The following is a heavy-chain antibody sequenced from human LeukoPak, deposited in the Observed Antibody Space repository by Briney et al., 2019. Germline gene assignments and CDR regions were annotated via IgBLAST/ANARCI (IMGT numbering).Heavy chain of an antibody. Sequence: PSETLSLTYAVYGVSFSGDYWTWIRQPPGQGLEWIGEINHSGSTKYNPSLKSRVAISVDTSKNQFALKLSSVTAADTAVYYCARGTMLHVIRYFDLWGRGTLVTVSS. J-gene: IGHJ2*01. CDR3: ARGTMLHVIRYFDL. CDR2: INHSGST. V-gene: IGHV4-34*01. CDR1: GVSFSGDY. D-gene: IGHD3-10*01.